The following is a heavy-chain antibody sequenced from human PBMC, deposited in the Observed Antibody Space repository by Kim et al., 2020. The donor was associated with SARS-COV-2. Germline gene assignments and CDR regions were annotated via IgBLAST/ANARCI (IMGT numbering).Heavy chain of an antibody. V-gene: IGHV3-23*01. J-gene: IGHJ3*02. D-gene: IGHD3-3*02. Sequence: DPVKGRFAISRDNSKSTLYLQMSSLRADDTAVYYCARDSHVWNIGDASAIWGQGTMVAVSS. CDR3: ARDSHVWNIGDASAI.